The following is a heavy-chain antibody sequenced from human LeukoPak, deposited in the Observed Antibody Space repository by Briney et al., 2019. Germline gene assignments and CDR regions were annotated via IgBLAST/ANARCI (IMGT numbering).Heavy chain of an antibody. Sequence: SETLSLTCAVYGGSFSGFYSSWIRQPPGKWLEWIGDINHSVGTNNIPSLKSRVTISVDTSKNQFSLKLSSVTAADTAVYYCARDLVYDSSGYYYVDYWGQGTLVTVSS. V-gene: IGHV4-34*01. CDR1: GGSFSGFY. D-gene: IGHD3-22*01. CDR3: ARDLVYDSSGYYYVDY. J-gene: IGHJ4*02. CDR2: INHSVGT.